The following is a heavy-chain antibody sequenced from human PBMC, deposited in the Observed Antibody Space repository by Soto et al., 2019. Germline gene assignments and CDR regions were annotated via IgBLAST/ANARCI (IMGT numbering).Heavy chain of an antibody. CDR1: GGSISSGGYY. D-gene: IGHD3-10*02. CDR3: ARSSDYYVNP. CDR2: IYYSGST. V-gene: IGHV4-31*03. J-gene: IGHJ5*02. Sequence: SETLSLTCTVSGGSISSGGYYWSWIRQHPGKGLEWIGYIYYSGSTYYNPSLKSRVTISVDTSKNQFSLKLSSVTAADTAVYYCARSSDYYVNPWGQGTLVTVSS.